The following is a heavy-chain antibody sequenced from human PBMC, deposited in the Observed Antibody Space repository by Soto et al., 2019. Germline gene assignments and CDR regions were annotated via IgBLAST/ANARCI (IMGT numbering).Heavy chain of an antibody. CDR1: GFTFSSYG. CDR2: IWYDGSNK. Sequence: GGSLRLSCAASGFTFSSYGMHWVRQAPGKGLEWVAVIWYDGSNKYYADSVKGRFTISRDNSKNTLYLQMNSLRAEDTAVYYCARDFQTPYDPYAPDYWGQGTLVTVSS. V-gene: IGHV3-33*01. J-gene: IGHJ4*02. CDR3: ARDFQTPYDPYAPDY. D-gene: IGHD5-12*01.